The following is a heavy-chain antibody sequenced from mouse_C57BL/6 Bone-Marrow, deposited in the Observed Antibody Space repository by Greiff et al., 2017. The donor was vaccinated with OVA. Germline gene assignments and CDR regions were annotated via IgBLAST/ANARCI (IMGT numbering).Heavy chain of an antibody. J-gene: IGHJ1*03. CDR3: ARWRVRRYFDV. V-gene: IGHV1-54*01. CDR2: INPGSGGT. Sequence: QVQLKQSGAELVRPGTSVKVSCKASGYAFTNYLIEWVKQRPGQGLEWIGVINPGSGGTNYNEKFKGKATLTADKSSSTAYMQLSSLTSEDSAVYFCARWRVRRYFDVWGTGTTVTVSS. CDR1: GYAFTNYL. D-gene: IGHD2-2*01.